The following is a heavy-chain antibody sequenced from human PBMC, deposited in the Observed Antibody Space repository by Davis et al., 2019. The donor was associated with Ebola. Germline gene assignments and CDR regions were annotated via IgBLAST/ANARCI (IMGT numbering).Heavy chain of an antibody. CDR3: TTPGGQDSGYDGFDI. V-gene: IGHV1-46*03. J-gene: IGHJ3*02. Sequence: VKVSCKASGYTFTNYYMHWVRQAPGQGLEWMGMINPNDGRTIYAQKFQGRVTVTRDTSTTTVYMDLSSLRSEDTALYYCTTPGGQDSGYDGFDIWGQGTMVTVSS. CDR2: INPNDGRT. CDR1: GYTFTNYY. D-gene: IGHD5-12*01.